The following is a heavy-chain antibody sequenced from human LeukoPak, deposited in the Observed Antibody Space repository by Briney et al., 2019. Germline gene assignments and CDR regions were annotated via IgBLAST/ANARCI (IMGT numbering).Heavy chain of an antibody. Sequence: SETLSLTCTVSGGSISSYYWSWLRQPPGKGLEWIGNTYPSESTNHNPSLKSRVTISVDTSKNQLSLKLSSVTTADTAVYYCARGAYYHDTMDWGQGTLVSVSS. CDR1: GGSISSYY. CDR2: TYPSEST. V-gene: IGHV4-59*01. CDR3: ARGAYYHDTMD. D-gene: IGHD3-22*01. J-gene: IGHJ4*02.